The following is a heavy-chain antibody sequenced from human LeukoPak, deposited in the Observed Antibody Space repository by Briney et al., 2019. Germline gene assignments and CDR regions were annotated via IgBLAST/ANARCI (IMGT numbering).Heavy chain of an antibody. V-gene: IGHV3-30*02. CDR1: GFTFSSYG. J-gene: IGHJ2*01. D-gene: IGHD1-14*01. CDR3: AKAPELGFWYFDL. Sequence: GGSLRLSCSASGFTFSSYGMHWVRQAPGKGLEWVAVIWYDGSNKYYADSVKGRFTISRDNSKNTLYLQMNGLRAEDTAVYYCAKAPELGFWYFDLWGRGTLVTVSS. CDR2: IWYDGSNK.